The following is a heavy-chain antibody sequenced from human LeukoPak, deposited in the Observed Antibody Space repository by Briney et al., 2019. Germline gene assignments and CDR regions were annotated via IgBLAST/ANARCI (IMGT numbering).Heavy chain of an antibody. CDR3: ARVAAAGNWFDP. CDR2: ISAYNGNT. V-gene: IGHV1-18*01. D-gene: IGHD6-13*01. J-gene: IGHJ5*02. CDR1: GYTFTSYG. Sequence: ASVKVSCKASGYTFTSYGISWVRQAPGQGLEGMGWISAYNGNTNYAQKLQGRVTMTTDTSTSTAYMELRSLRSDDTAVYYCARVAAAGNWFDPWGQGTLVTVSS.